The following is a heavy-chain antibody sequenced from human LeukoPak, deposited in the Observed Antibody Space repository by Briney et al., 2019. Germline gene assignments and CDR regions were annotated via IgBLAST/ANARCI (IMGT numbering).Heavy chain of an antibody. Sequence: GASVKVSCKASGYTFTGYYMHWVRQAPGQGLEWMGWINPNSGDTNCAQKFQGRVTMARDTSISTAYMELSRLRSDDTAAYYCARDDSSGYYSLDYWGQGTLVTVSS. D-gene: IGHD3-22*01. J-gene: IGHJ4*02. CDR3: ARDDSSGYYSLDY. V-gene: IGHV1-2*02. CDR2: INPNSGDT. CDR1: GYTFTGYY.